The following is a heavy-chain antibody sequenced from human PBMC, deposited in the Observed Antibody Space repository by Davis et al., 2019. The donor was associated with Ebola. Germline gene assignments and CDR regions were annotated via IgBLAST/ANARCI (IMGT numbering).Heavy chain of an antibody. J-gene: IGHJ4*02. CDR1: GYTFTSYY. V-gene: IGHV1-46*01. CDR2: INPSGGST. CDR3: AILGIAAAGWGDY. D-gene: IGHD6-13*01. Sequence: AASVKVSCKASGYTFTSYYMHWVRQAPGQGLEWMGIINPSGGSTNYAQKFQGRVTITADESTSTAYMELNSLRAEDTAVYYCAILGIAAAGWGDYWGQGTLVTVSS.